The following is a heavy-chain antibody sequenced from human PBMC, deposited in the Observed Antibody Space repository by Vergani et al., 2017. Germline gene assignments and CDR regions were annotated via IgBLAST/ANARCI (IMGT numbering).Heavy chain of an antibody. CDR1: GYTFTGYY. V-gene: IGHV1-2*02. D-gene: IGHD3-10*01. Sequence: QVQLVQSGAEVKKPGASVKVSCKASGYTFTGYYMHWVRQAPGQGLEWMGWINPNSGGTNYALKFQGRVTMTRDTSISTAYLELRRLRYDDTAVYYCARDLLLDYCSGSWIGGLDYWGQGTLVTVSS. CDR3: ARDLLLDYCSGSWIGGLDY. J-gene: IGHJ4*02. CDR2: INPNSGGT.